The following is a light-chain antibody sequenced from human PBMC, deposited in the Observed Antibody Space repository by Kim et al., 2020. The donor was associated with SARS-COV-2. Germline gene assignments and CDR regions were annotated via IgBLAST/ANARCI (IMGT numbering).Light chain of an antibody. CDR1: QSISNN. V-gene: IGKV3-15*01. CDR3: HQYNKWPWT. Sequence: VMTQSPATLSVSPGEGATLSCRSSQSISNNLAWYQQIPGQAPRLLIYGASARATATPHRFSGSGSGTEFTLTISNLQPKEFAIYYCHQYNKWPWTFGQGTKVDIK. CDR2: GAS. J-gene: IGKJ1*01.